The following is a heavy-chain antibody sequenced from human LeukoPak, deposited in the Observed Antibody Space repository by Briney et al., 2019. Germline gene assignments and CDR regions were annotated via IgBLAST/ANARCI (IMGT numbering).Heavy chain of an antibody. J-gene: IGHJ4*02. CDR2: ISTSSSSI. CDR3: ARGHRATVTTLYYFDC. V-gene: IGHV3-48*02. D-gene: IGHD4-17*01. Sequence: GSSLRLSCAASGFTFSSYSMNWVRQAPGKGLEWVSYISTSSSSIYYADSVKGRFTISRDNGKNSLYLQMNSLRDEDTAVYYCARGHRATVTTLYYFDCWGQGALVTVSS. CDR1: GFTFSSYS.